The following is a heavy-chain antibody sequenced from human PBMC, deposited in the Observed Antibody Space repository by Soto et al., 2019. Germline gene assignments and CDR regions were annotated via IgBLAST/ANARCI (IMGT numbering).Heavy chain of an antibody. J-gene: IGHJ4*02. V-gene: IGHV1-18*04. D-gene: IGHD2-15*01. CDR1: GYSFTNYG. CDR2: ISPFTGDT. Sequence: ASVKVSCKTSGYSFTNYGINWVRQAPGQGLEWMGWISPFTGDTHYTQSLQGRITVTTDTSTNTAYMELRSLRSADTAVYYCARSCIGGSCHSAYWGQGTLVTVSS. CDR3: ARSCIGGSCHSAY.